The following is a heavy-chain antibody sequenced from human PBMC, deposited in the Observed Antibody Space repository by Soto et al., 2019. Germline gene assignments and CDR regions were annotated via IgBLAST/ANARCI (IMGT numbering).Heavy chain of an antibody. Sequence: QLQLQESGPGLVKPSETLSLTCSVSGGSISSRTFWWAWIRQPPGKGLEWIGDMYYSGSSYSSPSPRMRVTRSVDTSKNQLSLKLNSVTAADTAVYYCARHPRDDYNYGGSGIFDYWGQGTLVTVSS. CDR2: MYYSGSS. V-gene: IGHV4-39*01. CDR1: GGSISSRTFW. J-gene: IGHJ4*02. CDR3: ARHPRDDYNYGGSGIFDY. D-gene: IGHD4-4*01.